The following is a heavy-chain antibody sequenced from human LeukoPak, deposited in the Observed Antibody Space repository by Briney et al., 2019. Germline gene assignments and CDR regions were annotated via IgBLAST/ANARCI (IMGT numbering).Heavy chain of an antibody. J-gene: IGHJ5*02. V-gene: IGHV1-46*01. CDR1: GYTFTGYY. CDR3: ARDGYDSSGYYHNWFDP. Sequence: ASVKVSCKASGYTFTGYYMHWVRQAPGQGLEWMGIINPSGGSTSYAQKFQGRVTMTRDTSTSTVYMELSSLRSEDTAVYYCARDGYDSSGYYHNWFDPWGQGTLVTVSS. D-gene: IGHD3-22*01. CDR2: INPSGGST.